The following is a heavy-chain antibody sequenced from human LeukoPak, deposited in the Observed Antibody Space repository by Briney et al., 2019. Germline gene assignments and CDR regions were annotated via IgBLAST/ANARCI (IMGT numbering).Heavy chain of an antibody. CDR2: IYYSGST. Sequence: SETLSLTCTVSGGSISSSSYYWGWIRQPPGKGLEWIGYIYYSGSTNYNPSLKSRVTISVDTSKNQFSLKVGSMTAADTAVYYCARAGGYGLIDYWGQGTMVTVSS. D-gene: IGHD5-18*01. CDR3: ARAGGYGLIDY. V-gene: IGHV4-61*05. CDR1: GGSISSSSYY. J-gene: IGHJ4*02.